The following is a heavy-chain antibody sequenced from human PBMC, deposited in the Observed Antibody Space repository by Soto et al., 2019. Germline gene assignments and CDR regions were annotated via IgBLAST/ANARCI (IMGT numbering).Heavy chain of an antibody. CDR2: ISRDGGTK. V-gene: IGHV3-30*03. D-gene: IGHD7-27*01. CDR1: GFTVSTYG. CDR3: PGEVASGY. Sequence: QVQLVESGGGVVQPGRSLRLSCAVSGFTVSTYGMHWVRQAPGKGLEWVAVISRDGGTKYYADSVKGPFTISRDNSRNTLFLEMNSLRSDDLAVYYCPGEVASGYWGQGALVAVSS. J-gene: IGHJ4*02.